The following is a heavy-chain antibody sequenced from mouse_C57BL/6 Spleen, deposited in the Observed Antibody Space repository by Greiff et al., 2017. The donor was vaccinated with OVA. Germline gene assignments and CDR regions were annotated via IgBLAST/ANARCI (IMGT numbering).Heavy chain of an antibody. Sequence: QVQLKESGAELVRPGTSVKVSCKASGYAFTNYLIEWVKQRPGQGLEWIGVINPGSGGTNYNEKFKGKATLTADKSSSTAYMQLSSLTSEDSAVYFCARGALDSSGSAYWGQGTLVTVSA. V-gene: IGHV1-54*01. J-gene: IGHJ3*01. CDR3: ARGALDSSGSAY. CDR1: GYAFTNYL. D-gene: IGHD3-2*02. CDR2: INPGSGGT.